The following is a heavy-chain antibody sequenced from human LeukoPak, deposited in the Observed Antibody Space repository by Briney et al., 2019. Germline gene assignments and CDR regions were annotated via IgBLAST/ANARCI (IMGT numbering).Heavy chain of an antibody. Sequence: SETLSLTCAVSGGSISSSNWWSWVRQPPGKGLEWIGEIYHSGSTNYNPSLKSRVTISVDKSKNQFSLKLSSVTAADTAVYYCAREVAARPFYFYYYMDVWGKGTTVTVS. CDR3: AREVAARPFYFYYYMDV. CDR2: IYHSGST. D-gene: IGHD6-6*01. J-gene: IGHJ6*03. CDR1: GGSISSSNW. V-gene: IGHV4-4*02.